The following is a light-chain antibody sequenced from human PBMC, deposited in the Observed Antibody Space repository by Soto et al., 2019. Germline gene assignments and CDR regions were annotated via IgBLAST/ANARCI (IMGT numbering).Light chain of an antibody. J-gene: IGKJ1*01. CDR3: LQDYHYPRT. V-gene: IGKV1-6*01. Sequence: AIQMTQSPSSLSSSVGDRVTITCRASQGIRNDLGWYQQKPGKAPKLLIYAASSLQSGVPSRFSGSGSGKDFTLTISSLQPEDFATHYCLQDYHYPRTIGQGTKVEIX. CDR2: AAS. CDR1: QGIRND.